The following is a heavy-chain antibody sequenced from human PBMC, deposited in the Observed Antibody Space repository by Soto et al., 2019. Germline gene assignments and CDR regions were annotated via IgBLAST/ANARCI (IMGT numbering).Heavy chain of an antibody. CDR2: IFPGDSGV. CDR1: GNTFNNNW. V-gene: IGHV5-51*01. Sequence: GETLKISCQGSGNTFNNNWIAWVRQMPGKGLEWMGIIFPGDSGVKYSPSFQGQVTISVDKSIRTAYLQWSSLKASDTAMYYCASGGGNFDYWGQGTLVTVSS. J-gene: IGHJ4*02. D-gene: IGHD3-10*01. CDR3: ASGGGNFDY.